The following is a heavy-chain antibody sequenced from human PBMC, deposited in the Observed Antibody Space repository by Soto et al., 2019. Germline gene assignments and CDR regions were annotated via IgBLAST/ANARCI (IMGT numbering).Heavy chain of an antibody. CDR2: IIPIFGTA. J-gene: IGHJ4*02. CDR3: ARGDSAAGWSFFDY. D-gene: IGHD6-13*01. CDR1: GGTFSSYA. Sequence: SVKVSCKASGGTFSSYAISWVRQAPGQGLEWMGGIIPIFGTANYAQKFQGRVTITADESTSTAYMELSSLRSEDTAVYYCARGDSAAGWSFFDYWGQGALVTVSS. V-gene: IGHV1-69*13.